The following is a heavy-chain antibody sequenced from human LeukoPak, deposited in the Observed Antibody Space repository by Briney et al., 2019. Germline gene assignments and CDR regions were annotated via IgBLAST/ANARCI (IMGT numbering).Heavy chain of an antibody. CDR1: GLTFSSHA. V-gene: IGHV3-23*01. D-gene: IGHD5-18*01. J-gene: IGHJ4*02. Sequence: QPGGSLRLSCAASGLTFSSHAMSWVRQAPGKGLEWVSAISGSGGSTYYADSVKGRFTISRDNSKNTLYLQMNSLRAEDTAVYYCSDSLLPRLWIQPRGYWGQGTLVTVSS. CDR3: SDSLLPRLWIQPRGY. CDR2: ISGSGGST.